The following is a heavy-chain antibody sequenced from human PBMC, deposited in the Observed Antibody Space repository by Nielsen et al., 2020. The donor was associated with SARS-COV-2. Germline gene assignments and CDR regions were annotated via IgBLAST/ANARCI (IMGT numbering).Heavy chain of an antibody. CDR2: IYSGGSST. D-gene: IGHD5-18*01. V-gene: IGHV3-23*03. CDR3: ATGYSYGFFDY. Sequence: GGSLEISCAACGVSFSSYAMSWVRQAPGKGLEWVSVIYSGGSSTYYADSVKGRFTISRDNSKNTLYLQMNSLRAEDTAVYYCATGYSYGFFDYWGQGTLVTVSS. J-gene: IGHJ4*02. CDR1: GVSFSSYA.